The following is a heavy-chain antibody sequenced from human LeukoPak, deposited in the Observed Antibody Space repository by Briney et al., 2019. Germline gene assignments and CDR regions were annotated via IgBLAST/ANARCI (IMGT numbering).Heavy chain of an antibody. D-gene: IGHD1-26*01. CDR3: ARRSGSLTANRFGP. CDR2: IYYSGST. CDR1: GGSISSYY. V-gene: IGHV4-59*08. J-gene: IGHJ5*02. Sequence: SETLSLTCTVSGGSISSYYWSWIRQPPGKGLEWIGYIYYSGSTNYNPSLKSRVTISVDTSKNQFSLKLSSVTAADTAVYYCARRSGSLTANRFGPWGQGTLVTVSS.